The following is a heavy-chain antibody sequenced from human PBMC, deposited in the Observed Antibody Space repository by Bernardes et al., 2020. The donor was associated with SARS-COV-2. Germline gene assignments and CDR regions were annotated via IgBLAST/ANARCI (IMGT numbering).Heavy chain of an antibody. CDR1: GFIFNDYG. D-gene: IGHD5-18*01. CDR2: INRNGGST. CDR3: ARGYFYGPFDL. J-gene: IGHJ4*02. V-gene: IGHV3-20*01. Sequence: GGSLRLSCAASGFIFNDYGMSWVRQAPGKGLEWVSGINRNGGSTGHADSVKGRFTISRDNAKNSLYLQLNSLRAEDTALYHCARGYFYGPFDLWGQGTLVTVDS.